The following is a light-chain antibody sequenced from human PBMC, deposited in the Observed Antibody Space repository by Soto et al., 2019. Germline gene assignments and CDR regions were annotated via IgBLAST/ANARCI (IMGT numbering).Light chain of an antibody. J-gene: IGKJ1*01. V-gene: IGKV3-20*01. CDR1: QSVSSGN. Sequence: EIVLTQSPCTLSLSPGQRATLSCRASQSVSSGNLAWYQQKPGQAPRLLIYGTSNRATGIPDRFTGSGSGTEFTLTIIRLEREDFAVYYCQQYGTSPKTFGQGAKVDFK. CDR2: GTS. CDR3: QQYGTSPKT.